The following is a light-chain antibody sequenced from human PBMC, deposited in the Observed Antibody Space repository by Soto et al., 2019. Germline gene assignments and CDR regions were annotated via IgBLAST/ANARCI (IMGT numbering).Light chain of an antibody. J-gene: IGLJ1*01. Sequence: QSVLTPPASVSGSPGQPITISCPGTSRDVGGYNYVSWYQQHPGKAPKLMIYDVSNRPSGVSNRFSGSKSGNTASLTISGLQAEDEADYYCSSYTSSSTQVFGTGTKVTVL. CDR3: SSYTSSSTQV. CDR1: SRDVGGYNY. V-gene: IGLV2-14*01. CDR2: DVS.